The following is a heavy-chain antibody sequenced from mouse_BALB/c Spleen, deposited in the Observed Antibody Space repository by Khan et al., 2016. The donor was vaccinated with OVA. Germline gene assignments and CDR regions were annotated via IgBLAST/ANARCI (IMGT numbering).Heavy chain of an antibody. J-gene: IGHJ2*01. CDR3: CILL. CDR2: IRLKSDDYVT. CDR1: GFTFSNYW. Sequence: EVQLEVSGGGLVQPGGSMKLSCVASGFTFSNYWMNWVRQSPEKGLEWVAEIRLKSDDYVTHYAVSVKVRFTISRYDSKRSVNMQMNNLRAEDTGIYYCCILLWGQGTTLTVSS. V-gene: IGHV6-6*02.